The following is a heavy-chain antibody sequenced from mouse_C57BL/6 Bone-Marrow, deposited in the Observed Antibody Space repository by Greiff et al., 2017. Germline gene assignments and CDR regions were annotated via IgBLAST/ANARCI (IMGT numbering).Heavy chain of an antibody. CDR2: INPNYGST. Sequence: VQLQQSGPELVKPGASVKISCKASGYTFTDYNMNWVKQSNGKSLEWIGVINPNYGSTSSNQKFKGKATLTVDKSSSTAYMELNSLTSEDSAVCWGARSGGCYPFDFWGKGTTLTVSS. CDR3: ARSGGCYPFDF. D-gene: IGHD1-1*02. CDR1: GYTFTDYN. V-gene: IGHV1-39*01. J-gene: IGHJ2*01.